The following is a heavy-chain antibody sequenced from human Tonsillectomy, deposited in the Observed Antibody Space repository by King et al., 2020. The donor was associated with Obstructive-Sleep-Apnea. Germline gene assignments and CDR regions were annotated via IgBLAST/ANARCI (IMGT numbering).Heavy chain of an antibody. V-gene: IGHV4-59*12. Sequence: VQLQESGPGLVKPSETLSLTCTVSGGSISSYYWSWIRQPPGKGLEWIWYIYYMGSTHYNPSPKSRVTTSVDTSKNQFSLKLSFVTAADTAVYYCARGSWSSGWVDVWGQGTTVTVSS. CDR1: GGSISSYY. J-gene: IGHJ6*02. CDR2: IYYMGST. D-gene: IGHD6-13*01. CDR3: ARGSWSSGWVDV.